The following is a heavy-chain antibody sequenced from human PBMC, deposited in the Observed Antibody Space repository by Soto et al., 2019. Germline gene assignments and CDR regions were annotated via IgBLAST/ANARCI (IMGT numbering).Heavy chain of an antibody. D-gene: IGHD2-8*01. CDR1: GGSISSGGYY. J-gene: IGHJ4*02. V-gene: IGHV4-31*03. Sequence: LSLTCTVSGGSISSGGYYWSWIRQHPGKGLEWIGYIYYSGSTYYNPSLKSRVTISVDTSKNQFSLKLSSVTAADTAVYYCARDMNGVLGMGHWGQGTLVTVSS. CDR2: IYYSGST. CDR3: ARDMNGVLGMGH.